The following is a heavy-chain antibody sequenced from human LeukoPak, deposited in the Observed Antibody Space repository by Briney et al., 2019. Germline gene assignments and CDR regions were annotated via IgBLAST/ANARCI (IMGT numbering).Heavy chain of an antibody. Sequence: SETLSLTCAVYGGSFSGYYWSWIRQPPGKGLEWIGEINHSGSTNYNPSLKSRVTISVDTSKNQFSLKLSSVTAADTAVYYCARVTGGGGGGGNDDYYYMHVWGKGTTVTVSS. J-gene: IGHJ6*03. CDR1: GGSFSGYY. D-gene: IGHD4-23*01. CDR2: INHSGST. V-gene: IGHV4-34*01. CDR3: ARVTGGGGGGGNDDYYYMHV.